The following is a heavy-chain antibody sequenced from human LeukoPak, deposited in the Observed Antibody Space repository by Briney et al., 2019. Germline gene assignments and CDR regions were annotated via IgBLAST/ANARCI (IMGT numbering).Heavy chain of an antibody. CDR3: ARAGPEGIAAAGPLDY. Sequence: GASVKVSCKVSGYTLTELSMHWVRQAPGKGLEWMGGFDPEDGETIYAQKFQGRVTMTEDTSTDTAYMELSRLRSDDTAVYYCARAGPEGIAAAGPLDYWGQGTLVTVSS. V-gene: IGHV1-24*01. J-gene: IGHJ4*02. D-gene: IGHD6-13*01. CDR1: GYTLTELS. CDR2: FDPEDGET.